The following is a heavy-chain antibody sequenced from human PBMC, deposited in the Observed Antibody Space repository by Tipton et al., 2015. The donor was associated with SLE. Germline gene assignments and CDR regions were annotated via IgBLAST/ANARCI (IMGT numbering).Heavy chain of an antibody. CDR3: ARQRLRLLSPLDA. J-gene: IGHJ6*02. Sequence: TLSLTCTVSGGSFGSGGYYWTWVRQSAGKGLEWIGFIYYSGATNYNPSLKSRVTISVDTSKNQFSLKLSSVTAADTAVYFCARQRLRLLSPLDAWGQGTTVIVSS. V-gene: IGHV4-61*10. CDR2: IYYSGAT. CDR1: GGSFGSGGYY. D-gene: IGHD3-10*01.